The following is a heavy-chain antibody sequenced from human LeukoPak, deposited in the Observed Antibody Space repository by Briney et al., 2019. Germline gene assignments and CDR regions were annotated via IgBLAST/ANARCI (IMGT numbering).Heavy chain of an antibody. CDR3: ANKPAGFDP. Sequence: GGSLRLSCTSSGFTFSSDAMTWVRQAPGKGLEWVSSISGSGDGTYYADSVKGRFTISRDNSKNILYLQMNSLRAEDTAVYYCANKPAGFDPWGQGTLVTVSS. J-gene: IGHJ5*02. D-gene: IGHD1-14*01. CDR1: GFTFSSDA. CDR2: ISGSGDGT. V-gene: IGHV3-23*01.